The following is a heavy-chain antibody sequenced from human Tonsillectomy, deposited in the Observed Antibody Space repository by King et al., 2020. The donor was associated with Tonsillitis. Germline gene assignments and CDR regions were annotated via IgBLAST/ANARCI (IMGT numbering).Heavy chain of an antibody. CDR2: IWYDGSKK. D-gene: IGHD2-8*01. CDR1: GFTFSSNG. Sequence: VQLVESGGGVVQPGRSLRLSCAASGFTFSSNGMHWVRQAPGKGLEWVAVIWYDGSKKYYGDSVKGRFTISRDNSKNTLDLQMNSLRAEDTAVYYCSASPYGTYGVWYEGDYYYYMDVWGKGTTVTVSS. J-gene: IGHJ6*03. V-gene: IGHV3-33*08. CDR3: SASPYGTYGVWYEGDYYYYMDV.